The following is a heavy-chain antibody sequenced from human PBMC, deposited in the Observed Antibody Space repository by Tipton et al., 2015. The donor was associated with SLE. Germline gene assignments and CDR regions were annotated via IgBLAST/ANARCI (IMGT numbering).Heavy chain of an antibody. V-gene: IGHV4-34*01. Sequence: TLSLTCAIYGGSFSGYYWSWIRQPPGKGLEWIGEINHSGSTNYNPSLKSRVTISVDTSKNQFSLKLSSVTAADTAVYYCARSLYKQLTFEFFHHWGQGTLVTVSS. D-gene: IGHD6-13*01. CDR3: ARSLYKQLTFEFFHH. J-gene: IGHJ1*01. CDR2: INHSGST. CDR1: GGSFSGYY.